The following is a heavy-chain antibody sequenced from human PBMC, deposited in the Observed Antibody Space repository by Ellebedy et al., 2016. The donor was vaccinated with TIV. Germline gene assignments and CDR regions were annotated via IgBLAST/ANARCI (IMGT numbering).Heavy chain of an antibody. V-gene: IGHV3-7*01. D-gene: IGHD1/OR15-1a*01. CDR2: IKDDGSRR. Sequence: GESLKISCAASGFTFGAYWMSWVRQAPGKGLECVALIKDDGSRRYYVDSVKGRFTISRDNAKNSLSLQINSLKADDTAVYYCARENRTTRGTKNGDWFDPWGQGTLVTVSS. CDR1: GFTFGAYW. J-gene: IGHJ5*02. CDR3: ARENRTTRGTKNGDWFDP.